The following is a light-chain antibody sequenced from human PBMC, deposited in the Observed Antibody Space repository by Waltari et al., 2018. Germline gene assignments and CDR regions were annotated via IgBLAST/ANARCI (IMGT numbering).Light chain of an antibody. CDR1: QSVLYSSDNKNS. CDR3: QQYYSFPQT. Sequence: DIVMTQSPDSLAVSLGERATINCKSSQSVLYSSDNKNSSTWYQQKPGQPPELLIYWASTRESGVPDRFSGSGSGTDFTLTISRLQAEDVAVYYCQQYYSFPQTFGQGTKVEIK. J-gene: IGKJ1*01. CDR2: WAS. V-gene: IGKV4-1*01.